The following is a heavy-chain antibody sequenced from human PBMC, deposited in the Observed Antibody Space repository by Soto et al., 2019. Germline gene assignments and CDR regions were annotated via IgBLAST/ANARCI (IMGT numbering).Heavy chain of an antibody. V-gene: IGHV3-23*01. Sequence: GGSLRLSCAASGLTFTTYAMTWVRQAPGKGLEWVSTISTRGATYSADSVEGRFTISRDNSKNTLYLQMNSLRAEDTALYFCAKDRAGVVAGTTFDSWGQGTLVTVSS. CDR2: ISTRGAT. D-gene: IGHD2-15*01. CDR1: GLTFTTYA. J-gene: IGHJ4*02. CDR3: AKDRAGVVAGTTFDS.